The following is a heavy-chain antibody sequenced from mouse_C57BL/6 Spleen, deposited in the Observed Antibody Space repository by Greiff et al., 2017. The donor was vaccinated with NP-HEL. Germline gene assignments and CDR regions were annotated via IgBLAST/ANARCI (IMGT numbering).Heavy chain of an antibody. CDR2: ISSGSSTI. CDR1: GFTFSDYG. J-gene: IGHJ4*01. CDR3: ARCHYGHAMDY. D-gene: IGHD1-1*02. Sequence: EVQVVESGGGLVKPGGSLKLSCAASGFTFSDYGMHWVRQAPEKGLEWVAYISSGSSTIYYADTVKGRFTISRDNAKNTLFLQMTSLRSEDTAMYYCARCHYGHAMDYWGQGTSVTVSS. V-gene: IGHV5-17*01.